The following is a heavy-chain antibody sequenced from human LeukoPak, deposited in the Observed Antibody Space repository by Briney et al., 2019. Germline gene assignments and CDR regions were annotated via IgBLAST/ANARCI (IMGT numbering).Heavy chain of an antibody. V-gene: IGHV4-59*08. J-gene: IGHJ4*02. CDR1: GGSISRYY. Sequence: SETLSLTCTVSGGSISRYYWSWIRQPPGKGLEWIAYIYYSGSTNHNPSLKSRVTISVDTSKNQFSLELNSVTAADTAVYYCARHDMDVAGGGLDYFDYWGQGTLVTVSS. CDR3: ARHDMDVAGGGLDYFDY. CDR2: IYYSGST. D-gene: IGHD1-26*01.